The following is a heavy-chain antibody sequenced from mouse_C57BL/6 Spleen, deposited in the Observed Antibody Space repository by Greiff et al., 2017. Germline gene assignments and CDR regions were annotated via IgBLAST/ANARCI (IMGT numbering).Heavy chain of an antibody. CDR2: INPSSGYT. Sequence: VQLQQSGAELAKPGASVKLSCKASGYTFTSYWMHWVKQRPGQGLEWIGYINPSSGYTKYNQKFKDKATLTADKSSSTAYMQLSSLTYEDSAVYDCVPNWDDWYFDVWGTGTTVTVSS. D-gene: IGHD4-1*01. J-gene: IGHJ1*03. V-gene: IGHV1-7*01. CDR1: GYTFTSYW. CDR3: VPNWDDWYFDV.